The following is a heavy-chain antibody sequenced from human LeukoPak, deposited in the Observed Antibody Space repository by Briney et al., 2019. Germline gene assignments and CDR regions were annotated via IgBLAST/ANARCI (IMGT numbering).Heavy chain of an antibody. Sequence: GGSLRLSCAASGFTFSNAWMNWVRQAPGKGLEWVSAITDAVGSTHYADSVKGRFTISSDNSKNTVYLQMNSLRPEDMAVYYCAKEIFSGLLYIDYWGQGTLVTVSS. J-gene: IGHJ4*02. V-gene: IGHV3-23*01. CDR1: GFTFSNAW. D-gene: IGHD5-12*01. CDR3: AKEIFSGLLYIDY. CDR2: ITDAVGST.